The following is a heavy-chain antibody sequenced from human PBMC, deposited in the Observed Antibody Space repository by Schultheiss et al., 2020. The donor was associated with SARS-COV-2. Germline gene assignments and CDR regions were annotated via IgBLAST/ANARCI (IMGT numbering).Heavy chain of an antibody. CDR3: ARAQQQLLGKQWLTPYYYYGMDV. V-gene: IGHV3-30*14. D-gene: IGHD6-13*01. J-gene: IGHJ6*02. Sequence: GGSLRLSCAASGFTFSSYAMHWVRQAPGKGLEWVAVISYDGSNKYYADSVKGRFTISRDNSKNTLYLQMNSLRAEDTAVYYCARAQQQLLGKQWLTPYYYYGMDVWGQGTTVTVSS. CDR2: ISYDGSNK. CDR1: GFTFSSYA.